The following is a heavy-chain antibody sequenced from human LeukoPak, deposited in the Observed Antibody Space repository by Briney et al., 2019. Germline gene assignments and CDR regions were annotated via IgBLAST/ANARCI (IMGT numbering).Heavy chain of an antibody. CDR2: IQFDGSNS. CDR1: GFTFSSVG. J-gene: IGHJ4*02. Sequence: PGGSLRLSCAASGFTFSSVGMHWVRQAPGKGLEWVAFIQFDGSNSYYADSVKGRFTLSRDNSKNTLYLQTDSLRAEDTAIYYCAKGQGYYCDHWGQGTLVTVSS. CDR3: AKGQGYYCDH. D-gene: IGHD3-22*01. V-gene: IGHV3-30*02.